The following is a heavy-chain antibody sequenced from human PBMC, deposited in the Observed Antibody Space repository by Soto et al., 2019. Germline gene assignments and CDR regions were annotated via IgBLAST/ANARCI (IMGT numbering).Heavy chain of an antibody. CDR2: IYYSGST. V-gene: IGHV4-31*03. CDR1: GGSISSGGYY. CDR3: AISSGYADWFDP. D-gene: IGHD3-22*01. Sequence: QVQLQESGPGLVKPSQTLSLTCTVSGGSISSGGYYWSWIRQHPGKGLEWIGYIYYSGSTYYNPSLKRRVTIPADTSKNQFSLKLRSVTAADTAVYYCAISSGYADWFDPWGQGTLVTVSS. J-gene: IGHJ5*02.